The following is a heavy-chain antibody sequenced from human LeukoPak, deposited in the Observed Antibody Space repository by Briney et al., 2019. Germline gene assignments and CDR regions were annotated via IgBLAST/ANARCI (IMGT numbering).Heavy chain of an antibody. CDR2: IYHSGSA. J-gene: IGHJ4*02. D-gene: IGHD3-22*01. V-gene: IGHV4-30-4*07. CDR1: GGSISSGPYS. CDR3: ARAKDSSGYYSLYYFDN. Sequence: RASETLSLTCTVSGGSISSGPYSWAWIRQPLGKGLEWIGYIYHSGSASYNPSLMSRLTISVDTSKNQFSLKLSSVTAADTAVYYCARAKDSSGYYSLYYFDNWGQGTLVTVSS.